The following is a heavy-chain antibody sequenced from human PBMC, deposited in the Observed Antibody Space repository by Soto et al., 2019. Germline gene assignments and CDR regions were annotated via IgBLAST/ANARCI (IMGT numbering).Heavy chain of an antibody. CDR2: ISGSGGST. CDR3: AKGEHIVVVTAIYY. J-gene: IGHJ4*02. Sequence: HPGGSLRLSCAASGFTFSSYAMSWVRQAPGKGLEWVSAISGSGGSTYYADSVKGRFTISRDNSKNTLYLQMNSLRAEDTAVYYCAKGEHIVVVTAIYYWGQGTLVTVSS. V-gene: IGHV3-23*01. CDR1: GFTFSSYA. D-gene: IGHD2-21*02.